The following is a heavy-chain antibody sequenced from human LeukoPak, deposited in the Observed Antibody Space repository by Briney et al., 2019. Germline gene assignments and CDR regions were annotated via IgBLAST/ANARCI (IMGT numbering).Heavy chain of an antibody. D-gene: IGHD3-3*01. Sequence: KTGESLKISCKGSGYSFTSYWIGWVRQMPGKGLEWMGIIYPGDSDTRYSPSFQGQVTISADKSISTAYLQWSSLKASDTGMYYCASLNYDFWSGYLNWFDPWGQGTLVTVSS. CDR3: ASLNYDFWSGYLNWFDP. CDR1: GYSFTSYW. J-gene: IGHJ5*02. V-gene: IGHV5-51*01. CDR2: IYPGDSDT.